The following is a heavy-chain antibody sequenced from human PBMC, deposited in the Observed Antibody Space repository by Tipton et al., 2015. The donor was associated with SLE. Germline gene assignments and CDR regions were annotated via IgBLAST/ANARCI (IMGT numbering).Heavy chain of an antibody. D-gene: IGHD3-3*01. CDR3: GEYFWSGYNDN. V-gene: IGHV1-18*01. CDR2: INPYNGDT. J-gene: IGHJ4*02. Sequence: QLVQSGAEVKKPGASVKVSCKASGYIFTSYGISWVRQAPGQGLEWMGWINPYNGDTDYGENLQGRVTLTADTSTSTAYMELRSLRSDDTAMYYCGEYFWSGYNDNWGQGTLVTVSS. CDR1: GYIFTSYG.